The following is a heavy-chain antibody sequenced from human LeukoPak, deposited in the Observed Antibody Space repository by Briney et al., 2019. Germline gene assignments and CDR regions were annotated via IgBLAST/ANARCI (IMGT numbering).Heavy chain of an antibody. CDR1: GDSVSSNSAA. D-gene: IGHD2-2*01. CDR3: AREDEYCSSTGCYGWFTYGMDV. J-gene: IGHJ6*04. CDR2: TYYRSKWYN. Sequence: SQTLSLTCAISGDSVSSNSAAWNWIRQSPSRGLEWLGRTYYRSKWYNDYAVSVRSRITINPDTSKNQFSLQLNSVTPEDTAVYYCAREDEYCSSTGCYGWFTYGMDVWGKGTTVTVSS. V-gene: IGHV6-1*01.